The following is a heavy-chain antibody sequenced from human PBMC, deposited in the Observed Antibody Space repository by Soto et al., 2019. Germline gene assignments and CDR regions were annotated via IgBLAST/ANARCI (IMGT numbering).Heavy chain of an antibody. CDR2: INPSGGST. V-gene: IGHV1-46*01. Sequence: ASVKVSCKASGYTFTNYYMHWVRQAPAHGLEWMGVINPSGGSTTYAQKCQGRATMTRNTSTSTVYMELSSLISEDTTEYYCAREASKYSGMDVWGQGTTVTVSS. CDR1: GYTFTNYY. D-gene: IGHD2-21*01. J-gene: IGHJ6*02. CDR3: AREASKYSGMDV.